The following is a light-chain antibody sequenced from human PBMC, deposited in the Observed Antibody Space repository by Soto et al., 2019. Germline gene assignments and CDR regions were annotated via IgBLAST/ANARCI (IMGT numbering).Light chain of an antibody. V-gene: IGKV1-5*03. J-gene: IGKJ1*01. CDR2: KAS. CDR3: QQCNSYSRT. Sequence: DIQMTQSPSTLSASVGDRVTITCRASQSISSWLAWYQQKPGKAPNLLIYKASSLESGVPSRFRGSGSGTEFALTISSLQPDDFATYYCQQCNSYSRTFGQGTKVEIK. CDR1: QSISSW.